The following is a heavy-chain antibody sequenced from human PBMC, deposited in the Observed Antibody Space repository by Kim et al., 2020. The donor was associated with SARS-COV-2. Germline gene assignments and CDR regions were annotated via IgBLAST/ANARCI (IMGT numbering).Heavy chain of an antibody. V-gene: IGHV3-11*04. J-gene: IGHJ4*02. D-gene: IGHD2-15*01. CDR3: ASDCSGSSCYGFDY. Sequence: AESVQSRITISKDNAKHSLYLQRNSLGAEDAAVYYCASDCSGSSCYGFDYWGQGTLVTVSS.